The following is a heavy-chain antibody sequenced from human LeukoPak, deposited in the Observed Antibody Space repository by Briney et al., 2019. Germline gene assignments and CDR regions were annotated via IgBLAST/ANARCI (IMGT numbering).Heavy chain of an antibody. V-gene: IGHV3-74*01. J-gene: IGHJ6*03. CDR1: GFTFSNYW. CDR3: ARSFGGTYYGLHYYYMDV. CDR2: TNPDVSDT. D-gene: IGHD1-26*01. Sequence: GGSLRLSCAASGFTFSNYWMDWVRQAPGKGRVWGSQTNPDVSDTRYADSVKGRFTISTDNAKNTLYLQMNSLRAEDTAVYYCARSFGGTYYGLHYYYMDVWGKGTPVTVSS.